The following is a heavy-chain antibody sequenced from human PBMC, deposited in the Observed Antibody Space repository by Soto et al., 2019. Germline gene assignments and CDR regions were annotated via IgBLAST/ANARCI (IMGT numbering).Heavy chain of an antibody. V-gene: IGHV4-4*02. J-gene: IGHJ6*02. CDR2: IYHSGST. CDR1: GGSISSSNW. Sequence: QVQLQESGPGLVKPSGTLSLTCAVSGGSISSSNWWSWVRQAPGKGLEWIGEIYHSGSTNYNPSLKSRLTISVDKSKNQFSRKLSSVTAADTAVYYCARVSGSYYYGMDVWGQGTTVTVSS. CDR3: ARVSGSYYYGMDV. D-gene: IGHD1-26*01.